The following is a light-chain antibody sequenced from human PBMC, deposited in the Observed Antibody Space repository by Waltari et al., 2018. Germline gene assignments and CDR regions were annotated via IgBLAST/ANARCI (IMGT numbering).Light chain of an antibody. V-gene: IGLV7-46*01. Sequence: QAVVTQEPSLTVSPGGTAPLTCGSSTGDVTSDHYPYWFQQKPGQAPRTLIYDTNNQHSWTPGRFSGSLLGGKAALTLSGAQPEDEAEYYCSVAYSGVFVFGTGTKVTVL. CDR3: SVAYSGVFV. J-gene: IGLJ1*01. CDR2: DTN. CDR1: TGDVTSDHY.